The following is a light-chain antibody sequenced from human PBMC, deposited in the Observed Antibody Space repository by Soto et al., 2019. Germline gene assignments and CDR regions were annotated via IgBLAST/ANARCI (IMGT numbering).Light chain of an antibody. CDR1: SRDVGAYKY. CDR3: SSFTGTTTLDV. CDR2: GVS. V-gene: IGLV2-14*03. Sequence: QSVLTQPASVSGSPGQSITISCTGTSRDVGAYKYVSWYQQHPGKAPKLIIYGVSNRPSGVSNRFSGSKSGNTAFLTISGLQPEDEADYYCSSFTGTTTLDVFGTGTKVTVL. J-gene: IGLJ1*01.